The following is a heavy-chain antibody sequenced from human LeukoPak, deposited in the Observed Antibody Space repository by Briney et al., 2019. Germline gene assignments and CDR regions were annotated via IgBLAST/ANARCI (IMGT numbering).Heavy chain of an antibody. CDR2: INPNSGGT. Sequence: GASVTVSCTASGYTFTGYYMHWVRQAPGQGLEWMGWINPNSGGTNYAQKFQGRVTMTRDTSISTAYMELSRLRSDDTAVYYCARDRVGATPTNWFDPWGQGTLVTVSS. D-gene: IGHD1-26*01. J-gene: IGHJ5*02. CDR3: ARDRVGATPTNWFDP. V-gene: IGHV1-2*02. CDR1: GYTFTGYY.